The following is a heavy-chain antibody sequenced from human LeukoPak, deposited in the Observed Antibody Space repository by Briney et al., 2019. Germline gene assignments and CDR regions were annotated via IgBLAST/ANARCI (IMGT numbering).Heavy chain of an antibody. CDR2: IKQHGSEI. D-gene: IGHD3-10*01. V-gene: IGHV3-7*01. CDR1: GFTFSTSW. Sequence: HPGGSLRLSCAASGFTFSTSWMNWVRRAPGKGLEWVALIKQHGSEIYHADSVKGRFTISRDDAANSLYLQMYSLRVEDTAVYYCATDRGAYWGQGTLVTVSS. J-gene: IGHJ4*02. CDR3: ATDRGAY.